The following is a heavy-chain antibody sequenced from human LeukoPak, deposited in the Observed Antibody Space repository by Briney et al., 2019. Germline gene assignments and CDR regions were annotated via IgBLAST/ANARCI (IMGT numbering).Heavy chain of an antibody. Sequence: GGSLRLSCAASGFTFSNHAMNWVRKAPGKGLEWVSGVSGTGVKTYYADSVKGRFTISRDTSKTTLYLQINSLRADDTAVYYCAKAGGSGSYFYYYIDVWGKGTTVTVSS. CDR1: GFTFSNHA. V-gene: IGHV3-23*01. CDR3: AKAGGSGSYFYYYIDV. CDR2: VSGTGVKT. J-gene: IGHJ6*03. D-gene: IGHD3-10*01.